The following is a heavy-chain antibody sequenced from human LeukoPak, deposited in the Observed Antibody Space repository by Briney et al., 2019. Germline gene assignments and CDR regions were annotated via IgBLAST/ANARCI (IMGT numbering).Heavy chain of an antibody. CDR1: GFTFSSYA. CDR3: AKAVGYGVSTYYFDY. J-gene: IGHJ4*02. V-gene: IGHV3-23*01. D-gene: IGHD4-17*01. Sequence: GGSLRLSCAASGFTFSSYAMSWVRQAPGKGLEWVSAISGSAGTTFYADSVKGRFTISRDNSKNTLYLQVNSLRAADTAVYYCAKAVGYGVSTYYFDYWGQGTLVTVSS. CDR2: ISGSAGTT.